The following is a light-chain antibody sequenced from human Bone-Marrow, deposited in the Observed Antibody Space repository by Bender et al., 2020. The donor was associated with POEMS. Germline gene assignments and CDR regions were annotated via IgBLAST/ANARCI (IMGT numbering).Light chain of an antibody. J-gene: IGLJ1*01. CDR2: EVT. Sequence: QSALTQPPSVSGSPGQSVTISCTGTSSDVGTYNRVSWYQQSPGTAPKLLIYEVTYRPSGVPDRFSGSKSGNTASLTISGLQAEDEADYYCSSFTSDSTFVFGPGTKVTVL. CDR1: SSDVGTYNR. CDR3: SSFTSDSTFV. V-gene: IGLV2-18*02.